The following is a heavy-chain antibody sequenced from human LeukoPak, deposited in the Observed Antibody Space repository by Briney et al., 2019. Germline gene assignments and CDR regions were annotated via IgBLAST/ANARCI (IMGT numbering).Heavy chain of an antibody. CDR3: ARVQTYDYVWGSYRYFDY. V-gene: IGHV4-31*03. J-gene: IGHJ4*02. Sequence: PSETLSLTCTVSGGSISSGGYYWSWIRQHPGKGLEWIGYIYYSGSTYYNPSLKSRVTISVDTSKNQFPLKLSSVTAADTAVYYCARVQTYDYVWGSYRYFDYWGQGTLVTVSS. D-gene: IGHD3-16*02. CDR2: IYYSGST. CDR1: GGSISSGGYY.